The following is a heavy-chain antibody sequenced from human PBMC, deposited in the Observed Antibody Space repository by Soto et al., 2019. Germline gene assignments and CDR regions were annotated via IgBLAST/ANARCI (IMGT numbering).Heavy chain of an antibody. J-gene: IGHJ3*01. V-gene: IGHV3-53*01. D-gene: IGHD1-1*01. CDR3: ATWHEREHAYDV. CDR2: LYDVDGS. CDR1: GLTVSGEKY. Sequence: DVQLVESGGGLMQPGESLRLSCAASGLTVSGEKYVAWVRQAPGKGLEWVSALYDVDGSFYSDSVKGRFTTSSDSSKTTVYLQMNDLRPADTAVYYCATWHEREHAYDVWGQVTTVTVSS.